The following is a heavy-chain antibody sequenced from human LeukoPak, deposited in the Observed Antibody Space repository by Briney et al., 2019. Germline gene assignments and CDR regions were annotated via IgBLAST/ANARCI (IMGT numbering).Heavy chain of an antibody. CDR3: ASGYGYDSSGYYYDY. Sequence: KTSETLSLTCTVSGGSISSYYWNWIRQPPGKGLEWIGYIYYSGSTNYNPSLKSRVTISVDTSKNQFSLKLSSVTAADTAVYYCASGYGYDSSGYYYDYWGQGTLVTVSS. V-gene: IGHV4-59*01. D-gene: IGHD3-22*01. CDR1: GGSISSYY. J-gene: IGHJ4*02. CDR2: IYYSGST.